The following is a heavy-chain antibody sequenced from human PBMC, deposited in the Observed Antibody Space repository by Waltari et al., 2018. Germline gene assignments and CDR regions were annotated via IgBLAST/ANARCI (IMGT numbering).Heavy chain of an antibody. CDR3: ARSIGKDGHWFDP. Sequence: QVQLQESGPGLVKPSETLSLTCAVSGYSISSGYYWAWIRQPPGKGLEWIGSIYHSGSTYYTPSLKSRVTISVDTSKNQFSLKLSSVTAADTAVYYCARSIGKDGHWFDPWGQGTLVTVSS. V-gene: IGHV4-38-2*01. CDR1: GYSISSGYY. J-gene: IGHJ5*02. CDR2: IYHSGST. D-gene: IGHD2-21*01.